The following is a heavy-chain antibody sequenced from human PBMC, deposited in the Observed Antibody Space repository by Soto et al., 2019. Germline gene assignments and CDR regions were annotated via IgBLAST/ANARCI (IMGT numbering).Heavy chain of an antibody. D-gene: IGHD2-8*01. CDR2: IYSGGTT. CDR3: ARETNNYYYGMDV. V-gene: IGHV3-53*01. CDR1: GFTVSNNY. J-gene: IGHJ6*02. Sequence: GGSLRLSCAASGFTVSNNYMTWVRQPPGKGLEWVSVIYSGGTTYYADSVKGRFTISRDNSKNTLYLQMNSLRAEDTAVYYCARETNNYYYGMDVWGQGTTVTVS.